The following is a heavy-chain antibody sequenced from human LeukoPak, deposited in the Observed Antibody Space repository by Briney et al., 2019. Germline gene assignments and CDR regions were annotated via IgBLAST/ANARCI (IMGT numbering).Heavy chain of an antibody. CDR3: ARVSVAGPDY. CDR1: GGTFSSYE. J-gene: IGHJ4*02. Sequence: ASVKVSCKASGGTFSSYEISWVRQAPGQGLEWMGILNPSGGSTNYAQKFQGRVTMTRDMSTSTVYMELSSLRAEDTAVYYCARVSVAGPDYWGQGTLVTVSS. V-gene: IGHV1-46*01. CDR2: LNPSGGST. D-gene: IGHD6-19*01.